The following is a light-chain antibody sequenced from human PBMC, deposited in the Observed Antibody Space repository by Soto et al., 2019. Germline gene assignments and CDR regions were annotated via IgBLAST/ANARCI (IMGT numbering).Light chain of an antibody. CDR2: QAS. Sequence: DIQMNQSPSTLSASVGDRVTITCRVSQSTSSYLAWYQQKPGKAPKLLIYQASSLENGVPSSFSGSGSGTEFSLTIRSLQPDDFATYYCQQYSSHSTFGQVTKVDIK. CDR3: QQYSSHST. V-gene: IGKV1-5*03. J-gene: IGKJ1*01. CDR1: QSTSSY.